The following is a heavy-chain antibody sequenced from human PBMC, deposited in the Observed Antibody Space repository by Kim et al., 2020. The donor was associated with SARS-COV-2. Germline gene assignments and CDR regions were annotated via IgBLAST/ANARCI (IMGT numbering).Heavy chain of an antibody. D-gene: IGHD3-22*01. J-gene: IGHJ4*01. CDR3: AKGESITMIVVVSDY. V-gene: IGHV3-23*01. Sequence: GGSLRLSCAASGFTFSSYAMSWVRQAPGKGLEWVSAISGSGGSTYYADSVKGRFTISRDNSKNTLYLQMNSLRAEYTAVYYCAKGESITMIVVVSDYWGQGTLVTVAS. CDR2: ISGSGGST. CDR1: GFTFSSYA.